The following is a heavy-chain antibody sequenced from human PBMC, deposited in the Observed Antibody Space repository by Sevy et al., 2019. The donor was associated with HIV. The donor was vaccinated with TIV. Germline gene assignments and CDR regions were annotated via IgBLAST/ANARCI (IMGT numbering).Heavy chain of an antibody. V-gene: IGHV3-20*04. Sequence: GGSLRLSCAASAFSFDDYGMSWVRQAPGKGLEWVSGINWNRDSTGYADSVKGRFTISRDNAKNLLYLEMNSLRAEATALYSCARVSLWSREWFDPWGQGTLVTVSS. CDR1: AFSFDDYG. CDR2: INWNRDST. CDR3: ARVSLWSREWFDP. J-gene: IGHJ5*02. D-gene: IGHD3-10*01.